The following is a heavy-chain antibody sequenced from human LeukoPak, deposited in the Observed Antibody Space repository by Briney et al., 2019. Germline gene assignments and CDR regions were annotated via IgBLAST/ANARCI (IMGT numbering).Heavy chain of an antibody. Sequence: SETLSLTCTVSGGSISSGDYYWSWIRQPPGKGLEWIGYIYYSGGTYYDPSLKSRVTISVDTSKNQFSLKLSSVTAADTAVYYCARTEQGGPNWFDPWGQGTLVTVSS. V-gene: IGHV4-30-4*01. D-gene: IGHD1-1*01. CDR1: GGSISSGDYY. CDR2: IYYSGGT. CDR3: ARTEQGGPNWFDP. J-gene: IGHJ5*02.